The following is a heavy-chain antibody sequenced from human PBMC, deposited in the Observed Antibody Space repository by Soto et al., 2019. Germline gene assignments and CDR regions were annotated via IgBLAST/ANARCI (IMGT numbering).Heavy chain of an antibody. V-gene: IGHV1-69*13. J-gene: IGHJ6*02. CDR3: ATSVGIAPTGEDGMDV. Sequence: PVKVCKASGGTFSIYGFSWVRQAPGQGPEWIGGIIPILTTPNYAQKFRGRVTIVADESTTTVYMELSSLKFEDTAVYYCATSVGIAPTGEDGMDVWGQGTSVTVSS. CDR1: GGTFSIYG. D-gene: IGHD2-8*02. CDR2: IIPILTTP.